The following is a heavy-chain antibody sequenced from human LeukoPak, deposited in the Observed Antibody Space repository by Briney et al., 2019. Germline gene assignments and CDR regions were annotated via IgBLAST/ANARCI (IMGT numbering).Heavy chain of an antibody. Sequence: GGSLRLSCAASGFTFSSYGMHWVRQAPGKGLEWVAVISYDGSNKYYADSVKGRFTISRDNSKNTLYLQMNSLRAEDTAVYYCAKGEITMVRATLYYMDVWGKGTTVTISS. J-gene: IGHJ6*03. V-gene: IGHV3-30*18. D-gene: IGHD3-10*01. CDR2: ISYDGSNK. CDR1: GFTFSSYG. CDR3: AKGEITMVRATLYYMDV.